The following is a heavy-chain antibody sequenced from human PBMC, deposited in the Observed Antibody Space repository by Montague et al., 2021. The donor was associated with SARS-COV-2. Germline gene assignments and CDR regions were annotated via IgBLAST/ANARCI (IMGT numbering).Heavy chain of an antibody. Sequence: SLRLSCAASGFAFNNFAMTWVRQAPGKGLEWVSSIFGSAAGTYYADSVKGRFTIPRDNSKNTLYLQMNSLRAKDTAKYYCAKQPGAGAIVYWYFDLWGRGTMVSVSS. CDR3: AKQPGAGAIVYWYFDL. D-gene: IGHD6-25*01. CDR2: IFGSAAGT. CDR1: GFAFNNFA. V-gene: IGHV3-23*01. J-gene: IGHJ2*01.